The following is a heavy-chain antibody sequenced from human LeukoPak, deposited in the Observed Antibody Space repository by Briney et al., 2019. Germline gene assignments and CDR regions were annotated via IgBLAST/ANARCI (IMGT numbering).Heavy chain of an antibody. D-gene: IGHD3-22*01. CDR2: MYYSGST. V-gene: IGHV4-59*01. Sequence: SETLSLTCTVSGGSMSSYYWSWIRQPPGKGLEWIGHMYYSGSTNYNPSLKSRVTISVDTPKNQFSLRLSSVTAADTAFYYCARNYDNSGYTAFGHWGRGTLVTVSS. J-gene: IGHJ4*02. CDR1: GGSMSSYY. CDR3: ARNYDNSGYTAFGH.